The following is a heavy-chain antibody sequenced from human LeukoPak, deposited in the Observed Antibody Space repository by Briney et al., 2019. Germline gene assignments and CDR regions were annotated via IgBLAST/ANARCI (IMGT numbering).Heavy chain of an antibody. V-gene: IGHV3-33*01. CDR2: IQSDGSKQ. CDR1: GFTFSTFG. Sequence: GGSLRLSCAAAGFTFSTFGIHWVRQAPGKGLEWSAAIQSDGSKQYYGDSVKGRFTISRDSSKNTVYLQLNSLRDEDTAAYYCAREVDTSSYSAQLDPWGQGNLVTVSS. J-gene: IGHJ5*02. D-gene: IGHD3-3*01. CDR3: AREVDTSSYSAQLDP.